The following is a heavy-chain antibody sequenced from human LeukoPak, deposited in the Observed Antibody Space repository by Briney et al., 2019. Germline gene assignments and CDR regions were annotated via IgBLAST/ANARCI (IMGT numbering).Heavy chain of an antibody. D-gene: IGHD3-22*01. CDR1: GFTFSSYA. J-gene: IGHJ3*02. V-gene: IGHV3-30*04. Sequence: PGGSLGLSCAASGFTFSSYAMHWVRQAPGKGLEWVVVISYDGSNKYYADSVKGRFTISRDNSKNTLYLQMNSLRAEDTAVYYCARVVIVVVNHAFDIWGQGTMVTVSS. CDR3: ARVVIVVVNHAFDI. CDR2: ISYDGSNK.